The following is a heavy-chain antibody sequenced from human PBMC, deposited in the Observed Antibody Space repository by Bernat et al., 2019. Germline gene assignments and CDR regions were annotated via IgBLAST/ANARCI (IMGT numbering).Heavy chain of an antibody. J-gene: IGHJ4*02. V-gene: IGHV3-64D*06. CDR1: GFTFSSYA. D-gene: IGHD3-10*01. Sequence: EVQLVESGGGLVQPGGSLRLSCSASGFTFSSYAMHWVRQAPGKGLEYVSAISSTGGSTYYADAVEGRFTISRDNSKSTLYLQMSSLRAEDTAVYYCVKFSGANYYGSGSKGPDFDYWGQGTLVTVSS. CDR2: ISSTGGST. CDR3: VKFSGANYYGSGSKGPDFDY.